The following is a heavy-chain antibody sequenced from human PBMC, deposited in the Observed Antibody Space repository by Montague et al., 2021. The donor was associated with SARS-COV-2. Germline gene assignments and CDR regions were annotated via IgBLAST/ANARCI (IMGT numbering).Heavy chain of an antibody. CDR2: VNPDGTRT. CDR3: ARGAFSNGLDR. V-gene: IGHV3-74*01. J-gene: IGHJ4*02. D-gene: IGHD6-19*01. Sequence: PPRLSCAASGFTFRNYWMEWVRQGPGKGLVWVSNVNPDGTRTNYADSAKGRVTISRDNAKNTLYLQIDSLTADDTAVYYCARGAFSNGLDRWGQGILVTVSS. CDR1: GFTFRNYW.